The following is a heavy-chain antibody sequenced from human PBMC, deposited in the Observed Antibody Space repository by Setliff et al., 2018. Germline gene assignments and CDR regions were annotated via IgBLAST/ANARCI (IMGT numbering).Heavy chain of an antibody. Sequence: ASVKVSCKASGYTFTGYYMHWVRQAPGQGLEWMGWINPKFGASTYAQKFRGRVTITADTSASTTYMALSSLRSEDTAVYYCAREGYYNFLSGFMDVWGQGTTVTVSS. D-gene: IGHD3-3*01. CDR2: INPKFGAS. J-gene: IGHJ6*02. CDR1: GYTFTGYY. CDR3: AREGYYNFLSGFMDV. V-gene: IGHV1-2*02.